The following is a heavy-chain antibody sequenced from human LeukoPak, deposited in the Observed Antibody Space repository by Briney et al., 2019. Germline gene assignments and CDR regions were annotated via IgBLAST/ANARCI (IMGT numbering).Heavy chain of an antibody. D-gene: IGHD5-24*01. CDR3: VKGGDFEY. Sequence: PGGSLRLSCSASGFTFSTYDMHWVRQAPGQGLEYVSAISSNGGSTYYADSVKGRFTISRDNSKDTLYLQMNTIRGEDTAVYYCVKGGDFEYWGQGTLVIVSS. V-gene: IGHV3-64D*06. J-gene: IGHJ4*02. CDR1: GFTFSTYD. CDR2: ISSNGGST.